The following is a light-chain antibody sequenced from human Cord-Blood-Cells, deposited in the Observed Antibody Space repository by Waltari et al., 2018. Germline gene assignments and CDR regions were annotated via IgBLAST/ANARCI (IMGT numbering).Light chain of an antibody. CDR3: SSYTSSSTWL. V-gene: IGLV2-14*01. J-gene: IGLJ3*02. CDR1: SSDVGGYNY. CDR2: DVS. Sequence: QSALTQPASVSGSPGQSITISCTGTSSDVGGYNYVSWYQQQPGKAPKLMIYDVSNRPSGVSNRFSGSKSGNTASLTISGLQAEDEADYYCSSYTSSSTWLFGGGTKLTVL.